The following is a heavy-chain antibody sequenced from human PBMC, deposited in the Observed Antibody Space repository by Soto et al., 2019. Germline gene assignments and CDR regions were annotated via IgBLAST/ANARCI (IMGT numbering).Heavy chain of an antibody. CDR2: IIPIFGTA. CDR3: LAVAGGYYYYGMDV. Sequence: EASVKVSCKASGGTFSSYAISWVRQAPGQGLEWMGGIIPIFGTANYAQKFQGRVTITADESTSTAYMELSSLRSEDTAVYYCLAVAGGYYYYGMDVWGQGTTVTVSS. V-gene: IGHV1-69*13. J-gene: IGHJ6*02. CDR1: GGTFSSYA. D-gene: IGHD6-19*01.